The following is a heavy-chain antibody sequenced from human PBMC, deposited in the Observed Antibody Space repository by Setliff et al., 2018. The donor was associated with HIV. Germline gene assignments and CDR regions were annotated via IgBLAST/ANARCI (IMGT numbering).Heavy chain of an antibody. CDR2: ISGYNANT. CDR1: GYSFSTYG. J-gene: IGHJ4*02. V-gene: IGHV1-18*01. CDR3: ARDPLDGDGPFDY. D-gene: IGHD7-27*01. Sequence: ASVKVSCKASGYSFSTYGISWMRQAPGQGLEWLGWISGYNANTNYAQNLQGKVIMTTDTSTSTAYMEVSSLRSEDTAVYYCARDPLDGDGPFDYWGQGTLVTVSS.